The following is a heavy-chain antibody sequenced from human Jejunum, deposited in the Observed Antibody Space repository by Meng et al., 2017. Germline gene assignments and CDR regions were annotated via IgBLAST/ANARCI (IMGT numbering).Heavy chain of an antibody. CDR1: GFTLSDYY. CDR2: ISRSGSTT. V-gene: IGHV3-11*04. D-gene: IGHD2-15*01. J-gene: IGHJ3*02. CDR3: VREYCSGGSCSYAPHDSFAI. Sequence: GESLKISCAASGFTLSDYYMTWIRQAPGKGLEWVSQISRSGSTTFFADSVKGRFTVSRDNAKNSLYLQMNSLRGEDTAVYYCVREYCSGGSCSYAPHDSFAIWGQGKMV.